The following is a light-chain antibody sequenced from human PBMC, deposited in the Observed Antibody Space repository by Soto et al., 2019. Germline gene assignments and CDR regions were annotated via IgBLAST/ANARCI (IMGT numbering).Light chain of an antibody. CDR1: RGDIGSYNY. Sequence: QSVLAQPASVSGSPGQSITISCSGTRGDIGSYNYVAWYQQFPGKTPKILIYGVSNRPSGASSRFSGSKSGNTASLTISGLQAEDEADYYCISYTGSSTSYVFGSGTKV. V-gene: IGLV2-14*01. J-gene: IGLJ1*01. CDR2: GVS. CDR3: ISYTGSSTSYV.